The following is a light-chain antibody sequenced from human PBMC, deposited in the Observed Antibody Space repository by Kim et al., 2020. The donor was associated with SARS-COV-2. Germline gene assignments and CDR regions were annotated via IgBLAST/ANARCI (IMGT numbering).Light chain of an antibody. J-gene: IGKJ1*01. CDR3: HQITTWRRT. CDR1: QSISSN. V-gene: IGKV3D-15*01. CDR2: GAS. Sequence: EIVMTQSPATLSVSPGERATLSCRASQSISSNLAWYQHKPGQAPRLLIYGASTRATGIPARFSGSGSGTEFTLTISSLQSEDFAVYYCHQITTWRRTF.